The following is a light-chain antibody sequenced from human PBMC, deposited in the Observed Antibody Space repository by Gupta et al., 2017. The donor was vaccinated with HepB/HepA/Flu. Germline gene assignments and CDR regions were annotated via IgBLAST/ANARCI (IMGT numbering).Light chain of an antibody. Sequence: QSVLTQPPSASGTPGQRVTISCSGSSSNIGSNYVYWYQQLPGTAPKLLIYRNNQRPSAVPARFSGSKSGTSASLAISWLRAEDEADYYCAAWDDSLSGWVFGGGTKLTVL. CDR3: AAWDDSLSGWV. V-gene: IGLV1-47*01. J-gene: IGLJ3*02. CDR2: RNN. CDR1: SSNIGSNY.